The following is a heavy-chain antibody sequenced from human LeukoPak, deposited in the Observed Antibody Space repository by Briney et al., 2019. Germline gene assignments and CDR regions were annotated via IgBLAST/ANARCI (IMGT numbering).Heavy chain of an antibody. V-gene: IGHV4-39*07. D-gene: IGHD3-22*01. CDR3: ARTYYYDSSGYYYVYFDL. J-gene: IGHJ2*01. CDR2: IYYSGST. Sequence: SETLSLTCTVSGGSISSSSYYWGWIRQPPGKGLEWIGSIYYSGSTYYNPSLKSRVTISVDTSKNQFSLKLSSVTAADTAVYYCARTYYYDSSGYYYVYFDLWGRGTLVTVSS. CDR1: GGSISSSSYY.